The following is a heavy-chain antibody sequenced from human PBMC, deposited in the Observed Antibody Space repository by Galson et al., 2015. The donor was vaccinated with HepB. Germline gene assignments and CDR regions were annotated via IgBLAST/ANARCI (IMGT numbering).Heavy chain of an antibody. Sequence: SLRLSCAGSGFTFNDYGMHWVRQAPGKGLEWVAVMYHDGGNKYYGDPVKGRFAISRDNSKNTLYLQMNRLSPEDTAVYYCARDRYRGTSGMADWGQGTLVTVSS. D-gene: IGHD4-23*01. CDR1: GFTFNDYG. CDR2: MYHDGGNK. CDR3: ARDRYRGTSGMAD. J-gene: IGHJ4*02. V-gene: IGHV3-33*01.